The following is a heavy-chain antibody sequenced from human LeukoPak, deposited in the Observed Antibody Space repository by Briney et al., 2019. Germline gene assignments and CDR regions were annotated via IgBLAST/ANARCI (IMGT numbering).Heavy chain of an antibody. CDR3: ARGGDFDWLLHD. CDR1: GYTFTSYD. Sequence: GASVKVSCKASGYTFTSYDINWVRQATGQGLEWMGWMSPNSGNTGYAQKFQGRVTMTRNTSISTAYMELSSLRSEDTAVYYCARGGDFDWLLHDWGQGTLVTVSS. CDR2: MSPNSGNT. J-gene: IGHJ4*02. V-gene: IGHV1-8*01. D-gene: IGHD3-9*01.